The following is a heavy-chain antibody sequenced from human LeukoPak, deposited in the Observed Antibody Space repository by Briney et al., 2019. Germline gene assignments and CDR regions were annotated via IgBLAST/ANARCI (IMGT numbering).Heavy chain of an antibody. CDR1: GFTFSSYG. Sequence: GRSLRLSCAASGFTFSSYGMHWVRQAPGKGLEWVAVIWYDGSNKYYADSVKGRFTISRDNSKNTLYLQMNSLRAEDTAVYYCARAAPFWMVGGSGDFDYWGQGTLVTVSS. CDR3: ARAAPFWMVGGSGDFDY. CDR2: IWYDGSNK. J-gene: IGHJ4*02. D-gene: IGHD1-26*01. V-gene: IGHV3-33*01.